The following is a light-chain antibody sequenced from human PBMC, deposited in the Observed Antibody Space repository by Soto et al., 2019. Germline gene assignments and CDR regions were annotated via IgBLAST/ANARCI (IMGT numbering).Light chain of an antibody. CDR3: QQYNDWPET. CDR2: GAS. J-gene: IGKJ1*01. V-gene: IGKV3-15*01. CDR1: QSVGKN. Sequence: EIVLTQSPGTLSLSTGEGATLSCRASQSVGKNYVAWYQQKPGQAPRLLIYGASTRATGIPARFSGSGSGTEFTLTISSLQSEDFAVESCQQYNDWPETFGQGTKVDIK.